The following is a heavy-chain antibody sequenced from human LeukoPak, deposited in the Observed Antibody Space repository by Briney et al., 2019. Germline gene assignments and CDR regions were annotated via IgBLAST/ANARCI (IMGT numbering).Heavy chain of an antibody. CDR2: INHSGST. D-gene: IGHD3-22*01. Sequence: SETLSLTCAVYGGSFSGYYWSWIRQPPGKGLEWIGEINHSGSTNYNPSLKSRVTISVDTSKNQFSLKLSSVTAADTAVYYCARGVYDSSGYYYDYWGQGTLVTVSS. CDR1: GGSFSGYY. J-gene: IGHJ4*02. CDR3: ARGVYDSSGYYYDY. V-gene: IGHV4-34*01.